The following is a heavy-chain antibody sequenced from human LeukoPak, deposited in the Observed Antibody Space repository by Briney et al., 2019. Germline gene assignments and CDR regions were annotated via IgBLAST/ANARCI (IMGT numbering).Heavy chain of an antibody. CDR3: ARSDGYGLVGI. D-gene: IGHD3-10*01. V-gene: IGHV4-39*07. CDR1: VASISIGSNY. CDR2: IYSSGST. Sequence: SETLSLTCSVSVASISIGSNYWGWIRQPPAKTLEWIGSIYSSGSTYYNPSLKSRVIIIIDTPKNHFSRTLSSVTAADTAVYYCARSDGYGLVGIWGQGTMVTVSS. J-gene: IGHJ3*02.